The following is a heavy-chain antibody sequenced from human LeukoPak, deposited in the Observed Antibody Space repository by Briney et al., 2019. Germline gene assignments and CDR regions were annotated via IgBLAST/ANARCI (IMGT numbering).Heavy chain of an antibody. CDR2: IYYTGST. V-gene: IGHV4-31*03. Sequence: SETLSLTCTVSGGSISSGGYYWSWIRQHPGKGLEWLGYIYYTGSTYYNPSLKSRVTISVDTSKNQFSLKLSSVTAADTAVYYCARVAYFYDSSRGVWYFDYWGQGTLVTVSS. CDR1: GGSISSGGYY. CDR3: ARVAYFYDSSRGVWYFDY. J-gene: IGHJ4*02. D-gene: IGHD3-22*01.